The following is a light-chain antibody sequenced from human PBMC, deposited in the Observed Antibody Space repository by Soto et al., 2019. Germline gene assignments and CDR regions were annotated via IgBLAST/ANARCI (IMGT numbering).Light chain of an antibody. V-gene: IGLV1-47*02. CDR3: SAWDDSPSGYI. Sequence: SVLTQPPSASGTPGQRVTISCSGSSSNIGSNYVYWYQQLPGTAPKLLIYSNNQRPSGVPDRFSGSKSGTSASLAISGLRSEDEADYYCSAWDDSPSGYIFGTGPKVTVL. CDR2: SNN. CDR1: SSNIGSNY. J-gene: IGLJ1*01.